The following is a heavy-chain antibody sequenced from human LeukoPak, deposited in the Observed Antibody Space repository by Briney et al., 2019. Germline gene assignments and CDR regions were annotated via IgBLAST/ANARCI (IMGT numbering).Heavy chain of an antibody. J-gene: IGHJ4*02. CDR2: IYNNGNT. V-gene: IGHV4-59*01. CDR3: ARVLRGAYCGGDCYRLDY. Sequence: SETLSLTCTVSGGSIKNFYWSWIRQSPGKGLEWLGYIYNNGNTNYNASLKSRVIMSIDTFKNQFSLKVTSVTAADTAIYYCARVLRGAYCGGDCYRLDYWGQGMLVIVSS. CDR1: GGSIKNFY. D-gene: IGHD2-21*02.